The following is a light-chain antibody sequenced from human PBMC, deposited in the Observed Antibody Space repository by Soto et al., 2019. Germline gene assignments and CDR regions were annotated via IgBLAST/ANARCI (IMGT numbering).Light chain of an antibody. CDR3: QQRTRWPMT. J-gene: IGKJ5*01. V-gene: IGKV3-11*01. CDR2: DGS. Sequence: EIMLTPSPATLSVPPGESVPLSCRASQNLHSFLNWYQQRPGQAPRPLIYDGSKRAAGVPDRISGDGSGTDYTLTISSLEPEDFAVYYCQQRTRWPMTFGQGTRLEIK. CDR1: QNLHSF.